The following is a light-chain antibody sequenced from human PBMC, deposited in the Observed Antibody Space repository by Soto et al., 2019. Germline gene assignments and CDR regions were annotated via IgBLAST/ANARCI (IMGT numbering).Light chain of an antibody. J-gene: IGLJ3*02. Sequence: QSVLTQPPSVSAAPGQKVTISCSGSSSNIANHYVFWYQQLPGTAPRLLIYDDNNRPSGIPDRFSGSKSGTSATLGITGLQAGDEADYYCATWGESLRVFGGGTKLTVL. CDR2: DDN. V-gene: IGLV1-51*01. CDR1: SSNIANHY. CDR3: ATWGESLRV.